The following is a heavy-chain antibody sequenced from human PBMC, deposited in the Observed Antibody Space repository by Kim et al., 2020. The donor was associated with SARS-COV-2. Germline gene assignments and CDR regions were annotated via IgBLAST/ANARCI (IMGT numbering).Heavy chain of an antibody. J-gene: IGHJ4*02. CDR1: GFIVNSYY. D-gene: IGHD2-21*01. Sequence: GGSLRLSCEVSGFIVNSYYMSWVRQAPGRGLEWVTVIYSTGGTYYADFAQGRFTVSRDNSKNMVYLQMNNLRAEDSAVYYCARDVAGLGYWGQGTLVTVSS. CDR2: IYSTGGT. V-gene: IGHV3-53*01. CDR3: ARDVAGLGY.